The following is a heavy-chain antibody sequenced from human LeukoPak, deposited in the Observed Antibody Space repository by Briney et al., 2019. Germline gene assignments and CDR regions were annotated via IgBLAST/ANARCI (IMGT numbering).Heavy chain of an antibody. J-gene: IGHJ4*02. Sequence: PGGSLRLSCAASGSTFTSYAMSWVRQAPGKGLEWVSAISGSGGSTYYGDSVKGRFTISRDNSKNTLYLQMNSLRAEDTAVYYCAKTLYYDSGNAIDYWGQGTLVTVSS. CDR2: ISGSGGST. CDR3: AKTLYYDSGNAIDY. V-gene: IGHV3-23*01. D-gene: IGHD3-10*01. CDR1: GSTFTSYA.